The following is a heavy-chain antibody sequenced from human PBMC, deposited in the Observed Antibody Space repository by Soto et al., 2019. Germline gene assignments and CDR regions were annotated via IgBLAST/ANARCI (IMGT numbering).Heavy chain of an antibody. J-gene: IGHJ4*02. D-gene: IGHD3-16*01. V-gene: IGHV4-30-4*01. CDR2: ICYSGIT. Sequence: TMSRSWTVYSGSPSSGYSYWSWLLQPPGKVLEWIVYICYSGITYYDPARKRRVTISVHTSKNQFSLKPSSVPAADTAPYYCPSYATLPRLFFDYWAQVTLVTVSS. CDR1: SGSPSSGYSY. CDR3: PSYATLPRLFFDY.